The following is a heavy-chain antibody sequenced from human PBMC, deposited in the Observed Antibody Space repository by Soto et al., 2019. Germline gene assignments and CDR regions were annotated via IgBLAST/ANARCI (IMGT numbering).Heavy chain of an antibody. Sequence: ASVKVSCKASGGTFSSYAISWVRQAPGRGLEWMGGIIPIFGTANYAQKFQGRVTITADESTSTAYMELSSLRSEDTAVYYCARDGYSSSWYPGYYYGMDVWGQGTTVTVSS. J-gene: IGHJ6*02. CDR3: ARDGYSSSWYPGYYYGMDV. V-gene: IGHV1-69*13. CDR2: IIPIFGTA. D-gene: IGHD6-13*01. CDR1: GGTFSSYA.